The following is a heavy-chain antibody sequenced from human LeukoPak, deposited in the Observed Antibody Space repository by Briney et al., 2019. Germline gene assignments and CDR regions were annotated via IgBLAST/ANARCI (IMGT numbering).Heavy chain of an antibody. Sequence: PGGSLRLSCLASGFTFSTYGMTWVRQAPGKGLEWVSSITGSGGSTYYAEFVKGRFTISRDNSKNTLYLQIDSPRAEDTAVYYCAKVGWRVDDYIKYFDGWGKETLVTFST. CDR1: GFTFSTYG. V-gene: IGHV3-23*01. J-gene: IGHJ4*02. CDR2: ITGSGGST. CDR3: AKVGWRVDDYIKYFDG. D-gene: IGHD4-11*01.